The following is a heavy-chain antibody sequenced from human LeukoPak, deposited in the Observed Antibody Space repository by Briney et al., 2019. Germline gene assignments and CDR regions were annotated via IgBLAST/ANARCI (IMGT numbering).Heavy chain of an antibody. CDR1: GLTSRNYA. D-gene: IGHD6-19*01. J-gene: IGHJ4*02. CDR2: ITGSGDGT. CDR3: AARPVADDPAPFDY. Sequence: PGGSLRLSCVASGLTSRNYAMTWVRRPPGKGLECVSSITGSGDGTYYADSVKGRFTISRDSSKNTLFLQMNNLRADDTAVYYCAARPVADDPAPFDYWGQGTRVTVSS. V-gene: IGHV3-23*01.